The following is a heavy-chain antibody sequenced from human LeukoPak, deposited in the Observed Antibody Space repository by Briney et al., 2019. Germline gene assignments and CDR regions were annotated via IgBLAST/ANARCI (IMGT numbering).Heavy chain of an antibody. J-gene: IGHJ4*02. D-gene: IGHD6-13*01. CDR3: ARDLSSSWYGAGVYYFDY. CDR2: IYYSGST. V-gene: IGHV4-59*01. CDR1: GGSISSYY. Sequence: SETLSLTCTVSGGSISSYYWSWIRQPPGKGLEWIGYIYYSGSTNYNPSLKSRVTISVDTSKNQFSLKLSSVTAADTAVYYCARDLSSSWYGAGVYYFDYWGQGTLVTVSS.